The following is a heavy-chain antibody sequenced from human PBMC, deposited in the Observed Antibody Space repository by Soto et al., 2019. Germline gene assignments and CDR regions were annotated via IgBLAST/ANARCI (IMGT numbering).Heavy chain of an antibody. CDR3: ARGLDMVRGNFDY. J-gene: IGHJ4*02. CDR1: GGSFSGYY. V-gene: IGHV4-34*01. Sequence: PSETLSLTCAVYGGSFSGYYWSWIRQPPGKGLEWIGEINHSGSTNYNPSLKSRVTISVDTSKNQFSLKLSSVTAADTAVYYCARGLDMVRGNFDYWGQGTLVTVSS. CDR2: INHSGST. D-gene: IGHD3-10*01.